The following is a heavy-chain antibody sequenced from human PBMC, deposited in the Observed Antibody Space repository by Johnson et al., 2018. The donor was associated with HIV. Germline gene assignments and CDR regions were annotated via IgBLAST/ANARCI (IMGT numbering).Heavy chain of an antibody. D-gene: IGHD3-3*01. CDR1: GFTFSSYG. CDR2: IWFDGSNK. Sequence: VQLVESWGGLVQPGGSLRLSCTDSGFTFSSYGMHWVRQAPGKGLEWVAVIWFDGSNKYYADSVKGRFTISRDNSKNTLYLQMNGLRAEDTAVYYCAKGRRDFWSGADAFDIWGQGTMVTVSS. CDR3: AKGRRDFWSGADAFDI. J-gene: IGHJ3*02. V-gene: IGHV3-33*06.